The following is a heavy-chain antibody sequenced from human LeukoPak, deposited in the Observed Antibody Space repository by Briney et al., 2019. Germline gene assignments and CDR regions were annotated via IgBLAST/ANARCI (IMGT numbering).Heavy chain of an antibody. Sequence: PGGSLRLSCSASGFTFSSYAMHWVRQAPGKGLEYVSAISSNGGRTYYADSVKGRFIISRDNSKNTLYLQMSSLRAEDTAVYYCVKGGAYYYGSGSYDYWGQGTLVTVSS. CDR2: ISSNGGRT. V-gene: IGHV3-64D*06. J-gene: IGHJ4*02. CDR1: GFTFSSYA. CDR3: VKGGAYYYGSGSYDY. D-gene: IGHD3-10*01.